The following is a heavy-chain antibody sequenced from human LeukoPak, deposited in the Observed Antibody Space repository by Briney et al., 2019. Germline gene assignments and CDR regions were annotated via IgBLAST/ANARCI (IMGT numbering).Heavy chain of an antibody. J-gene: IGHJ5*02. CDR2: ISSSGSTI. V-gene: IGHV3-48*03. Sequence: GGSLRFSCAASGFTFSSYEMNWVRQAPGKGLEWVSYISSSGSTIYYADSVKGRFTISRDNAKNSLYLQMNSLRAEDTAVYYCARDEGGWFDPWGQGTLVTVSS. CDR3: ARDEGGWFDP. CDR1: GFTFSSYE.